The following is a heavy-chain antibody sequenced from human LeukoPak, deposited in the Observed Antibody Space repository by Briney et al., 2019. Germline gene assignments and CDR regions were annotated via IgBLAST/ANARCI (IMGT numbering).Heavy chain of an antibody. CDR1: GFTFSSYA. J-gene: IGHJ3*02. D-gene: IGHD3-22*01. V-gene: IGHV3-23*01. Sequence: GGSLRLSCAASGFTFSSYAMHWVRQAPGKGLEWVSAISGSGGSTYYADSVKGRFTISRDNSKNTLYLQMNSLRAEDTAVYYCAKMVTMIVVAKGAFDIWGQGTMVTVSS. CDR2: ISGSGGST. CDR3: AKMVTMIVVAKGAFDI.